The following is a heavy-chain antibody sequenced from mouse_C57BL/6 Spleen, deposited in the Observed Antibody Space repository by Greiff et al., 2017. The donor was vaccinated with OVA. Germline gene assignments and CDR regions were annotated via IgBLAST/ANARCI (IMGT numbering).Heavy chain of an antibody. Sequence: VQLQQPGAELVKPGASVKLSCKASGYTFTSYWMHWVKQRPGQGLEWIGMIHPNSGSTNYNEKFKGKATLTVDKSSSTAYMQLSSLTSEDSAVYYCARVDYLDYWGQGTTLTVSS. D-gene: IGHD2-4*01. J-gene: IGHJ2*01. V-gene: IGHV1-64*01. CDR3: ARVDYLDY. CDR2: IHPNSGST. CDR1: GYTFTSYW.